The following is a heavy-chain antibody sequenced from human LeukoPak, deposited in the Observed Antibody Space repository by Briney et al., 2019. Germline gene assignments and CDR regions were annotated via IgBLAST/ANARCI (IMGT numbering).Heavy chain of an antibody. V-gene: IGHV3-23*01. J-gene: IGHJ6*02. Sequence: GGSLRLSCAASGFSFSSYAMSWVRQAPGKGLEWVSAISGSGGTTNYADSVKGWFTISRDNSKDTLYLQMDSLRAEDTAVYYCAKVGSSMSFYYYYGMDVWGQGTTVTVSS. D-gene: IGHD6-13*01. CDR2: ISGSGGTT. CDR1: GFSFSSYA. CDR3: AKVGSSMSFYYYYGMDV.